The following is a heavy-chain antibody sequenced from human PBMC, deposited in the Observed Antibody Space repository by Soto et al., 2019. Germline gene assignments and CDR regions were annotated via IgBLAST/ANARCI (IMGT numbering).Heavy chain of an antibody. J-gene: IGHJ6*02. V-gene: IGHV3-30*18. CDR3: AKDLEYVDTAMVTVAYYYGMDV. D-gene: IGHD5-18*01. CDR2: ISYDGSNK. CDR1: GFTFSRYG. Sequence: GGSRRLSCAASGFTFSRYGMHWVGQAPGKGLEWVAVISYDGSNKYYADSVKGRFTISRDNSKNTLYLQMNSLRAEDTAVYYCAKDLEYVDTAMVTVAYYYGMDVWGQGTTVTVSS.